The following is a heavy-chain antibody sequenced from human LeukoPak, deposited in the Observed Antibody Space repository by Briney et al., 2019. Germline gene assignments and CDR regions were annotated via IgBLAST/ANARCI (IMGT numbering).Heavy chain of an antibody. CDR2: ISSSGSTI. D-gene: IGHD2-8*01. CDR1: GFTFSDYY. Sequence: GGSLRLSCAASGFTFSDYYMSWIRQAPGKGLEWVSYISSSGSTIYYADSVKGRFTISRDNAKNSLYLQMNSLRAEDTAVYYCARSMDYCTNGVCYGFRYYYYGMDVWGQGTTVTVSS. V-gene: IGHV3-11*01. J-gene: IGHJ6*02. CDR3: ARSMDYCTNGVCYGFRYYYYGMDV.